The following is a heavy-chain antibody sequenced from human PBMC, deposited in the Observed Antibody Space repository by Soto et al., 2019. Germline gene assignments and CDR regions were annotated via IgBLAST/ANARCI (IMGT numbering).Heavy chain of an antibody. V-gene: IGHV4-34*01. CDR1: GGSFSGYY. CDR2: INHSGST. J-gene: IGHJ4*02. D-gene: IGHD3-10*01. CDR3: ARNGYGSGSYYPNFDY. Sequence: SETLSLTCAVYGGSFSGYYWSWIRQPPGRGLEWIGEINHSGSTNYNPSLKSRVTIPVDTSKNQFSLKLSSVTAADTAVYYCARNGYGSGSYYPNFDYWGQGTLVTSPQ.